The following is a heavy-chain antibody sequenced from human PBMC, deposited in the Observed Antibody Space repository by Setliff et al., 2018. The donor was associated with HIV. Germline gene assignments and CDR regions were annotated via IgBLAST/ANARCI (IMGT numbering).Heavy chain of an antibody. Sequence: SETLSLTCAVYGGSFSDYYWSWIRQPPGKGLEWIGEINHSGSTNYNPSLKSRVTISVDTSKNQFSLKLSSVTASDTAVYYCARRYRIAARPKWLDPWGQGTLVTVSS. CDR1: GGSFSDYY. CDR3: ARRYRIAARPKWLDP. CDR2: INHSGST. D-gene: IGHD6-6*01. V-gene: IGHV4-34*01. J-gene: IGHJ5*02.